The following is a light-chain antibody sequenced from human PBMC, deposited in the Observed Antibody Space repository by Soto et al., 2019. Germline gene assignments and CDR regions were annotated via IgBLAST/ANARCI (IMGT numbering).Light chain of an antibody. Sequence: SYELTQPPSVSVAPGKTATITCGGNNIGRKSVHWYQQKPGQAPVLVIYYDSDRPSGIPERFSGSNSGNTATLTISRVEAGDEADYYCQVWDSSSDPLYVFGTGTNVTVL. V-gene: IGLV3-21*04. J-gene: IGLJ1*01. CDR2: YDS. CDR1: NIGRKS. CDR3: QVWDSSSDPLYV.